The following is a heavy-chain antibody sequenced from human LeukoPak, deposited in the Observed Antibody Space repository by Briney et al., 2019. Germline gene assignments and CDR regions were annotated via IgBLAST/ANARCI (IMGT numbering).Heavy chain of an antibody. D-gene: IGHD3-10*01. J-gene: IGHJ4*02. CDR2: ICTSGNT. CDR3: ARDRPGSRACDY. Sequence: PSETLSLTCTVSGGSINNYCWNWIRQPAGKGLEWTGRICTSGNTNYNPSLKSRVTISVDKSKNQFSLKLGSVTAADTAVYYCARDRPGSRACDYWGQGTLVTVSS. CDR1: GGSINNYC. V-gene: IGHV4-4*07.